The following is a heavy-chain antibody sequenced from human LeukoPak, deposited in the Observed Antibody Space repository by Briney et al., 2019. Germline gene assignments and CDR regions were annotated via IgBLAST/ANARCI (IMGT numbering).Heavy chain of an antibody. V-gene: IGHV4-39*07. J-gene: IGHJ4*02. D-gene: IGHD5-24*01. Sequence: SETLSLTCTVSGGSISSSSSYWGWIRQPPGKGLKWIGSIYYSGSTYYNPSLKSRVTISVDTSKNQFSLKLNSVTAADTAVYYCARVDGRYYFDYWGQGTLVTVSS. CDR2: IYYSGST. CDR1: GGSISSSSSY. CDR3: ARVDGRYYFDY.